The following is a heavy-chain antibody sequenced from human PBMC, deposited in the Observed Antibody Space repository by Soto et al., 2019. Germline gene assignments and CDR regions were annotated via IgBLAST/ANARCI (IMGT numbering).Heavy chain of an antibody. CDR3: ARSSGGSGELWNYYRMHV. Sequence: EVQLVESGGGLVKPGGSLRLSCAASGFTFSSYSMNWVRQAPGKGLEWVSSISSGSSYIYYADSVKGRFTISRDNAKNSLYLQTSSLRAEDTAVYYCARSSGGSGELWNYYRMHVWGQGTTVTVSS. J-gene: IGHJ6*02. D-gene: IGHD3-10*01. V-gene: IGHV3-21*06. CDR2: ISSGSSYI. CDR1: GFTFSSYS.